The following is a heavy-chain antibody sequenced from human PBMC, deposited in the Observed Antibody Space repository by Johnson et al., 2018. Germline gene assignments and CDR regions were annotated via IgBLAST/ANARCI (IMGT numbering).Heavy chain of an antibody. CDR2: ISSDGTRT. J-gene: IGHJ1*01. CDR1: GFSFSGHY. V-gene: IGHV3-74*02. D-gene: IGHD3-22*01. Sequence: VQLVQSGGGLVQPGGSLRLSCAASGFSFSGHYMHWVRQDSEKGLVWVSQISSDGTRTAYAGFVKGRFTISRDNAKNTLYWEMKSRGAEDTAVYYCARVTTDFYDSSGYGFQHWGQGTLVTVSS. CDR3: ARVTTDFYDSSGYGFQH.